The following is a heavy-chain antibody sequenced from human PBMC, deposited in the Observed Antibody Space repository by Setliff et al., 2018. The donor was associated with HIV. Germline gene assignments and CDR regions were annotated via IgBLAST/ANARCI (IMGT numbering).Heavy chain of an antibody. J-gene: IGHJ6*03. V-gene: IGHV4-38-2*01. CDR2: IYYSGST. CDR1: GYFISSGYY. D-gene: IGHD4-4*01. CDR3: ARLDYSNYYSYYIDV. Sequence: SETLSLTCEVSGYFISSGYYWGWIRQPPGKGLEWIGSIYYSGSTYYNPSLKSRVTISVDTSKNQFSLKLSSVTAADTAVYYCARLDYSNYYSYYIDVWGEGTMVTVSS.